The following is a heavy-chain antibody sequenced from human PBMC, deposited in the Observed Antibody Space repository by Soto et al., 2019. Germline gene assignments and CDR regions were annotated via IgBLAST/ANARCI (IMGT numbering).Heavy chain of an antibody. D-gene: IGHD2-2*01. CDR1: GGTFSSYA. J-gene: IGHJ6*02. Sequence: QVQLVQSWAEVKKPGSSVKVSCKASGGTFSSYAISWVRQAPGQGLEWMGGIIPIFGTANYAQKFQGRVTITADESTSTAYMELSSLRSEDTAVYYCARDMHIVLVPAANYGMDVWGQGTTVTVSS. V-gene: IGHV1-69*12. CDR3: ARDMHIVLVPAANYGMDV. CDR2: IIPIFGTA.